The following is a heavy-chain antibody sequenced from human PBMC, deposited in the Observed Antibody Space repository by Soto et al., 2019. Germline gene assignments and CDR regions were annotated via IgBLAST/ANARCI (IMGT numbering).Heavy chain of an antibody. CDR2: IYYSGST. CDR3: ARVDDCSSTSCYKGDWFDP. Sequence: PSETLSLTCTVSGGSISSGDYYWGWIRQPPGKGLEWIGYIYYSGSTYYNPSLKSRVTISVDTSKNQFSLKLSSVTAADTAVYYCARVDDCSSTSCYKGDWFDPWGQGTLVTVSS. J-gene: IGHJ5*02. CDR1: GGSISSGDYY. V-gene: IGHV4-30-4*01. D-gene: IGHD2-2*02.